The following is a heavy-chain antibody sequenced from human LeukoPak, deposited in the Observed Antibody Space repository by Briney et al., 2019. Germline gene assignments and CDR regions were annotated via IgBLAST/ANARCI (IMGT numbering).Heavy chain of an antibody. V-gene: IGHV3-23*01. J-gene: IGHJ4*02. D-gene: IGHD3/OR15-3a*01. CDR1: GFTFNNYA. Sequence: GGSLRLSCAASGFTFNNYAMSWVRQAPGKGLECVSAITGSGDDTYHADSVKGRFTISRDNSKNTLYLQMNSLRAEDTAVYYCAKGSRTSRPYYFDFWGQEILVTVSS. CDR2: ITGSGDDT. CDR3: AKGSRTSRPYYFDF.